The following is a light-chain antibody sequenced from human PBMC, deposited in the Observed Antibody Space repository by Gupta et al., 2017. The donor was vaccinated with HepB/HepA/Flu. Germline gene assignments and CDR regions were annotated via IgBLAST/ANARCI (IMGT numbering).Light chain of an antibody. CDR3: NSRDSSGNNAYV. V-gene: IGLV3-19*01. CDR1: SLRRYY. J-gene: IGLJ1*01. Sequence: SSELTQDPAVSVALGQTVRITCQGDSLRRYYASWYQQKPGQAPVLVLYGKNNRRAGSPARVSGSSSGNTASLTITGAQAEDEADYYCNSRDSSGNNAYVFGTGTKVTVL. CDR2: GKN.